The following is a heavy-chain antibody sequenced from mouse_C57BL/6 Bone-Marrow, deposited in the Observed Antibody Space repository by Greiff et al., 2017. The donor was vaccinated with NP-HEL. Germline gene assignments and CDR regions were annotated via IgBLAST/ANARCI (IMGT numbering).Heavy chain of an antibody. V-gene: IGHV1-80*01. CDR1: GYAFSSYW. Sequence: VKLQQSGAELVKPGASVKISCKASGYAFSSYWMNWVKQRPGKGLEWIGQIYPGDGDTNYNGKFKGKATLTADKSSSTAYMQLSSLTSEDSAVYFCARSGDYGPYYFDYWGQGTTLTVSS. J-gene: IGHJ2*01. CDR3: ARSGDYGPYYFDY. CDR2: IYPGDGDT. D-gene: IGHD1-1*01.